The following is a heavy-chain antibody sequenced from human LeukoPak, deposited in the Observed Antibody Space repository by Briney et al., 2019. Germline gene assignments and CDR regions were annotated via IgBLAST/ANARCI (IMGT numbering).Heavy chain of an antibody. V-gene: IGHV3-30-3*01. J-gene: IGHJ4*02. CDR3: AREAVGAIYFDY. CDR2: ISYDGSLK. Sequence: QPGGSLRLSCAASGFTFSSYVMHWVRQAPGKGLEWVAIISYDGSLKYYADSVKGRFTISRDNAKNTLYLQMSSLRTEDTAVYYCAREAVGAIYFDYWGQGTLVTVSS. D-gene: IGHD1-26*01. CDR1: GFTFSSYV.